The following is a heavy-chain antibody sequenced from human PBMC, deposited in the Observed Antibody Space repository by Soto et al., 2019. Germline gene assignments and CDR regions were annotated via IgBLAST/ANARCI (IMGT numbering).Heavy chain of an antibody. Sequence: GGSLRLSCAASGFTFSSYAMSWVRQAPGKGLEWVSAISGSGGSTYYADSVKGRFTISRDNSKNTLYLQMNSLRAEDTAVYYCAKDLGDYVWGSYRSFFPLDYWGQGTLVIVSS. V-gene: IGHV3-23*01. CDR3: AKDLGDYVWGSYRSFFPLDY. CDR2: ISGSGGST. J-gene: IGHJ4*02. CDR1: GFTFSSYA. D-gene: IGHD3-16*02.